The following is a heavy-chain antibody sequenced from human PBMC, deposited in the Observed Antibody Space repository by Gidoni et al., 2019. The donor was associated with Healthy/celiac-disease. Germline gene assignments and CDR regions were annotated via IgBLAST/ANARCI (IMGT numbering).Heavy chain of an antibody. D-gene: IGHD3-22*01. J-gene: IGHJ3*02. V-gene: IGHV3-21*01. CDR2: ISSSSSYI. CDR1: GFTFSSYS. Sequence: EVQMVASGGGLVKPGGSLSLSCAASGFTFSSYSMNWVRQAPGKGLEWVSSISSSSSYIYYADSVKGRFTISRDNAKNSLYLQMNSLRAEDTAVYYCAGWLLRTHAFDIWGQGTMVTVSS. CDR3: AGWLLRTHAFDI.